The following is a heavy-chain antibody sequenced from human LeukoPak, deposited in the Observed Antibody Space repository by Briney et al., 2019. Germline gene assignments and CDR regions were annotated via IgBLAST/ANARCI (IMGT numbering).Heavy chain of an antibody. Sequence: GGSLRLSCAASGFTFSSYWMSWVRQAPGKGLEWVANIKQDGSAEVYVDSVKGRFAISRDNANNSLFLQMNTLRAEDTAVYYCARDPYSSTWSYGMDVWGQGTTVTVSS. D-gene: IGHD6-6*01. CDR3: ARDPYSSTWSYGMDV. V-gene: IGHV3-7*05. CDR2: IKQDGSAE. J-gene: IGHJ6*02. CDR1: GFTFSSYW.